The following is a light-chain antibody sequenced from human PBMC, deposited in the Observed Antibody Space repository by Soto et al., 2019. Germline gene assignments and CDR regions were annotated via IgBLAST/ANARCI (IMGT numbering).Light chain of an antibody. CDR3: QQTYSTPFT. CDR1: QRISHY. V-gene: IGKV1-39*01. J-gene: IGKJ3*01. Sequence: IQMTQSPSSLSASVGDRVTITCRASQRISHYLNWYQQKPGKAPKLLIYAASNLQSGVPSRFSGSGSGTDFTLTISNLQPEDFATFYCQQTYSTPFTVGPGTKVDIK. CDR2: AAS.